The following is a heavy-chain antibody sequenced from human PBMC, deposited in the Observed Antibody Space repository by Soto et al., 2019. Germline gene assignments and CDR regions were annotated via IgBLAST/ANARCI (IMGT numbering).Heavy chain of an antibody. V-gene: IGHV3-74*01. CDR1: GFTVSSNY. D-gene: IGHD2-21*02. J-gene: IGHJ3*01. CDR3: ARGDRGAFDL. CDR2: IYSDGSST. Sequence: PGGSLRLSCAASGFTVSSNYMSWVRQAPGKGLEWVSVIYSDGSSTTYADSVKGRFTISRGNAENTLYLQMNSLRAEDTAVYYCARGDRGAFDLWGQGTMVTVSS.